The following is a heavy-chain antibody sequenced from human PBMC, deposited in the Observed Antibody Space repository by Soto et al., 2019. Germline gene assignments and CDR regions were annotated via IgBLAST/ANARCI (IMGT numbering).Heavy chain of an antibody. J-gene: IGHJ4*02. CDR3: VYCSSDRCRNSTFDF. V-gene: IGHV3-23*01. Sequence: PGGSLRLSCAASGFTFRRYDLSWVRQAPGKGLQWVSTISGGGTNTHYADSVQGRFTISRDNSKDTLHLQMYSLSAEDTAVYYCVYCSSDRCRNSTFDFWGQGTLVTVSS. CDR1: GFTFRRYD. CDR2: ISGGGTNT. D-gene: IGHD2-2*01.